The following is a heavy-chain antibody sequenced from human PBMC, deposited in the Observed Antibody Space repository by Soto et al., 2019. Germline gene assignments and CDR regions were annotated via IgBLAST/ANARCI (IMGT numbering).Heavy chain of an antibody. V-gene: IGHV3-48*03. CDR2: ITGRATST. CDR3: ARDRGAVAV. J-gene: IGHJ4*02. D-gene: IGHD6-19*01. Sequence: DVQLVESGGGLVQPGGSLRISCTASGFSLSDYEMNWVRQAPGQGLEWVSYITGRATSTYYAESVEGRFTISRDNAKNSLYLQMNSLRVEDTGVYYCARDRGAVAVWGQGTQVTVSS. CDR1: GFSLSDYE.